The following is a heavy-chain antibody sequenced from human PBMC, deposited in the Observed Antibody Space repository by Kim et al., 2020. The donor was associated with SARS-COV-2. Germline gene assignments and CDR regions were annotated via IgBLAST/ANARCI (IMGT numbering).Heavy chain of an antibody. Sequence: NRETTGISQTLQGRVTMHRNTALSTAYMELSSLSSEDTAVYYCARRGFDPWGQGTLVTVSS. CDR3: ARRGFDP. CDR2: NRETT. J-gene: IGHJ5*02. V-gene: IGHV1-8*01.